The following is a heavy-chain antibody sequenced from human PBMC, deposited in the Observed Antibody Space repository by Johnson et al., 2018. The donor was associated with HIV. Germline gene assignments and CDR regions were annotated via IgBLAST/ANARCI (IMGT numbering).Heavy chain of an antibody. CDR1: GFTFSNFA. D-gene: IGHD1-26*01. V-gene: IGHV3-30-3*01. CDR2: ISYDGNNK. J-gene: IGHJ3*02. CDR3: ARISGSYLVLWAFDI. Sequence: QEQLVESGGGVVQPGRSLRLSCAASGFTFSNFALHWVRQAPGKGLEWVAIISYDGNNKYYADSVKGRFTISRDNSKNTLYMQMNSLKPEDTALYYCARISGSYLVLWAFDIWGQGTMVTVSS.